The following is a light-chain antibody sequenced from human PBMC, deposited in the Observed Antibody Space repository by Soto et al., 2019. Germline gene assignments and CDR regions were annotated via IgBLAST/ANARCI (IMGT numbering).Light chain of an antibody. CDR1: QTVSRRA. Sequence: EIVLTQAPGTLSLSPGERATLSCRATQTVSRRALAWDQQKPGQAPRLLFYGASTRATGSLARFSGSGSGTEFTLTISSLQSEDYAVYYCQQYNNWPPGTFGRGTKVEI. CDR2: GAS. J-gene: IGKJ4*01. CDR3: QQYNNWPPGT. V-gene: IGKV3-15*01.